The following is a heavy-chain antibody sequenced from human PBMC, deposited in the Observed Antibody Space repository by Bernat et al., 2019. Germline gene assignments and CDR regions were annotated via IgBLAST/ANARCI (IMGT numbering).Heavy chain of an antibody. CDR2: IYYSGST. D-gene: IGHD6-6*01. V-gene: IGHV4-59*01. CDR1: GGSISSYY. Sequence: QVQLQESGPGLVKPSETLSLTCTVSGGSISSYYWSWIRQPPGKGLEWIGYIYYSGSTNYNPSLKSRVTISVDTSKNQFSLKLSSVTAADTAVYYCARVGGYSSSPGYFDYWGQGTLVTVSS. J-gene: IGHJ4*02. CDR3: ARVGGYSSSPGYFDY.